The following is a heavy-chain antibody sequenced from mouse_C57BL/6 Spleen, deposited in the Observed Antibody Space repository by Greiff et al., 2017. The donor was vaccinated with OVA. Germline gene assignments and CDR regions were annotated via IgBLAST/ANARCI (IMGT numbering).Heavy chain of an antibody. CDR2: IYPGDGDT. CDR1: GYAFSSYW. Sequence: QVQLKESGAELVKPGASVKISCKASGYAFSSYWMNWVKQRPGKGLEWIGQIYPGDGDTNYNGKFKGKATLTADKSSSTAYMQLSSLTSEDSAVYFCANYYGSSGRYFDVWGTGTTVTVSS. CDR3: ANYYGSSGRYFDV. J-gene: IGHJ1*03. V-gene: IGHV1-80*01. D-gene: IGHD1-1*01.